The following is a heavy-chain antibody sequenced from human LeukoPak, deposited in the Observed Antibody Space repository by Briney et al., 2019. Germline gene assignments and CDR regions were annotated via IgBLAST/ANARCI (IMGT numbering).Heavy chain of an antibody. D-gene: IGHD3-22*01. J-gene: IGHJ4*02. CDR3: ARLSQTPDYYSNGGYYYLGY. Sequence: ASVKVSCKASRYTFTSYDINWVREAAGRGLEWMGWMNPNTGRTGFAQKFQGRLTMTRDTSISTAYMELSRLRSEDTAVYYCARLSQTPDYYSNGGYYYLGYWGQGTPVTVSS. V-gene: IGHV1-8*01. CDR2: MNPNTGRT. CDR1: RYTFTSYD.